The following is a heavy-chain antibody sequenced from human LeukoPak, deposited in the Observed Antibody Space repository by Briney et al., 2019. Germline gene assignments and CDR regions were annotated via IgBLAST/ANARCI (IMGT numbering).Heavy chain of an antibody. V-gene: IGHV3-23*01. J-gene: IGHJ4*02. D-gene: IGHD5-12*01. Sequence: PGGSLRLSCAASGFTFSTYAMSWVRQAPGKGLDWVSGISASSDSTYYADSVKGRFTISRDNSKNTLYLQMNSLGAADTAVYYCAKDRAGYSGARGLDCWGQGTLVTVSS. CDR2: ISASSDST. CDR3: AKDRAGYSGARGLDC. CDR1: GFTFSTYA.